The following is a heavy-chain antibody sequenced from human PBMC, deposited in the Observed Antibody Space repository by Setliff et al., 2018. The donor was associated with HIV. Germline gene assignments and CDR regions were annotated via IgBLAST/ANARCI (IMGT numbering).Heavy chain of an antibody. CDR3: AREGDGIDF. Sequence: PSETLSLTCTVSGGSITSSTYYWGWIRQRPGKGLEWIGTVHYTGNTYHNPSLKSRVTISVEVSKNQISLKLTAVTAADSAVYYCAREGDGIDFWGQGTLVTVSS. CDR2: VHYTGNT. CDR1: GGSITSSTYY. V-gene: IGHV4-39*02. J-gene: IGHJ4*02. D-gene: IGHD2-21*02.